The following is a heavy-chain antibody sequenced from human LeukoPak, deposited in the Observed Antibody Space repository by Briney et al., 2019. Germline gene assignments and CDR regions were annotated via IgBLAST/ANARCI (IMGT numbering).Heavy chain of an antibody. CDR2: IRGNGGST. CDR3: AKGFALLNWKDQRGYYFDY. Sequence: GGSLRLSCAASGFTFTSYAMSWVRQAPGKGLEWVSAIRGNGGSTYYADSVKGRFTISRDNSKNTLYLQMNSLRAEDTTVYYCAKGFALLNWKDQRGYYFDYWGQGTLVTVSS. V-gene: IGHV3-23*01. D-gene: IGHD1-20*01. CDR1: GFTFTSYA. J-gene: IGHJ4*02.